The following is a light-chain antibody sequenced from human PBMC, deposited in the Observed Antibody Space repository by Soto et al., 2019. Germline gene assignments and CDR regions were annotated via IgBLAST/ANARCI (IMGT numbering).Light chain of an antibody. Sequence: QSVLTQPPSASGPPGLRDTISCSGSTSNTGTNYGYWYHQLPGTAPKLLISRNNQPPSGVPDRFSGSKSGTSASLAISGLRSDVEGDYYCAAWDDSLSGHYVFGTGTKVTVL. V-gene: IGLV1-47*01. CDR1: TSNTGTNY. CDR3: AAWDDSLSGHYV. CDR2: RNN. J-gene: IGLJ1*01.